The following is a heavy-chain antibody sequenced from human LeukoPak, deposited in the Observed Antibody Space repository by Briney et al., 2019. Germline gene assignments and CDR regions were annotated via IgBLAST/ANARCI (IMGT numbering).Heavy chain of an antibody. J-gene: IGHJ5*02. CDR1: GGSFSGYY. CDR3: ARTELYSGGWLDP. Sequence: SETLSLTCAVYGGSFSGYYWSWIRQPPGKGLEWIGEINHSGSTNYNPSLKSRVTISVDTSKNQFSLKLSSVTAADTAVYYCARTELYSGGWLDPWGQGTLVTVSS. CDR2: INHSGST. V-gene: IGHV4-34*01. D-gene: IGHD6-19*01.